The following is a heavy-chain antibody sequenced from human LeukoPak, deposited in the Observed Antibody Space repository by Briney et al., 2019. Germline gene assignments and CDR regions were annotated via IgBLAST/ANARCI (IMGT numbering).Heavy chain of an antibody. D-gene: IGHD2-2*01. Sequence: GSLRLSCAASGFTFSSYEMNWIRQPPGKGLEWIGEINHSGSTNYNPSLKSRVTISVDTSKNQFSLKLSSVTAADTAVYYCARGWCSSTSCYPFDYWGQGTLVTVSS. V-gene: IGHV4-34*01. CDR1: GFTFSSYE. CDR2: INHSGST. CDR3: ARGWCSSTSCYPFDY. J-gene: IGHJ4*02.